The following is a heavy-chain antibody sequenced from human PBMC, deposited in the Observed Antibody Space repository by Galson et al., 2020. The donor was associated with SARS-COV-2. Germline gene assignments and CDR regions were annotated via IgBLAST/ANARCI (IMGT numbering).Heavy chain of an antibody. J-gene: IGHJ3*02. V-gene: IGHV4-31*03. CDR3: ARDGLAAAVQGHAFDI. D-gene: IGHD6-13*01. CDR1: GGSISSGGYY. CDR2: IYYSGST. Sequence: SETLSLTCTVSGGSISSGGYYWSWIRQHPGKGLEWIGYIYYSGSTYYNPSLKSRVTISVDTSKNQFSLKLSSVTAVDTAVYYCARDGLAAAVQGHAFDIWGQGTMVTVSS.